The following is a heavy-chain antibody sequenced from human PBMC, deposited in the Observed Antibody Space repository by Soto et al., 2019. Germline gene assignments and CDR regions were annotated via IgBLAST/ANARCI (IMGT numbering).Heavy chain of an antibody. J-gene: IGHJ3*02. CDR3: ARAYRGYYYDSSGYPHYDAFDI. Sequence: PSETLSLTCTVSGGSISSGGYYWSWIRQHPGKGLEWVGYIYYSGSTYYNPSLKSRVTISVDTSKNQFSLKLSSVTAADTAVYYCARAYRGYYYDSSGYPHYDAFDIWGQGTMVTVSS. CDR1: GGSISSGGYY. D-gene: IGHD3-22*01. CDR2: IYYSGST. V-gene: IGHV4-31*03.